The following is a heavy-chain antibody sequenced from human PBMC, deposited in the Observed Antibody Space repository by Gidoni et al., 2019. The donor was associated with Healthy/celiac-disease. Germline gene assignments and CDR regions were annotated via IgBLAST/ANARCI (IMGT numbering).Heavy chain of an antibody. D-gene: IGHD3-10*01. J-gene: IGHJ4*02. Sequence: QVQLVQSGAEVKKPGASVKVSCKASGYTFTSYYMHWVRQAPGKGLEWMGIINPSGGSTSYAQKFQGRVTMTRDTSTSTVYMELSSLRSEDTAVYYCASSGIQSPFDYWGQGTLVTVSS. CDR1: GYTFTSYY. CDR2: INPSGGST. CDR3: ASSGIQSPFDY. V-gene: IGHV1-46*01.